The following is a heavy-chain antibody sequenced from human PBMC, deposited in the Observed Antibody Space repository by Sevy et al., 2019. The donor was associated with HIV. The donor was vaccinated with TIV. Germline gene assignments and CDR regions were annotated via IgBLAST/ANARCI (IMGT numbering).Heavy chain of an antibody. CDR3: ASAGYYYDSSGYFRPYYFDY. V-gene: IGHV4-30-4*01. CDR2: IYHSGST. Sequence: SETLSLTCTVSGGSISSGDYYWSWIRQPPGKGLEWIGYIYHSGSTYYNPSLKSRVTISVDTSKNQFSLKLSSVTAADTAVYYCASAGYYYDSSGYFRPYYFDYWGQGTLVTVSS. J-gene: IGHJ4*02. CDR1: GGSISSGDYY. D-gene: IGHD3-22*01.